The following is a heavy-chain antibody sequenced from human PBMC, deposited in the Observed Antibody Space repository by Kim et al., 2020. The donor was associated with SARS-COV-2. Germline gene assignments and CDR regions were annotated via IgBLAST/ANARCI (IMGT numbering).Heavy chain of an antibody. V-gene: IGHV4-31*03. CDR1: GGSISSGGYY. D-gene: IGHD6-13*01. Sequence: SETLSLTCTVSGGSISSGGYYWSWIRQHPGKGLEWIGYIYYSGSTYYNPSLKSRVTISVDTSKNQFSLKLSSVTAADTAVYYCARACSWSVYYYGMDVWGQGTTVTVSS. J-gene: IGHJ6*02. CDR2: IYYSGST. CDR3: ARACSWSVYYYGMDV.